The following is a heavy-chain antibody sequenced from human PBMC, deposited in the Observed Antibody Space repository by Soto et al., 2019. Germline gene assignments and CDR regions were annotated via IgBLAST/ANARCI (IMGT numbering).Heavy chain of an antibody. CDR1: GFTFSSYD. J-gene: IGHJ6*02. D-gene: IGHD6-19*01. CDR2: IGTAGDT. Sequence: GGSLRLSCAASGFTFSSYDMHWVRQATGKGLEWVSAIGTAGDTYYPGSVKGRFTISRENAKNSLYLQMNSLRAGDTAVYYCARAGSGWYYYGMDVWGQGTTVTV. CDR3: ARAGSGWYYYGMDV. V-gene: IGHV3-13*01.